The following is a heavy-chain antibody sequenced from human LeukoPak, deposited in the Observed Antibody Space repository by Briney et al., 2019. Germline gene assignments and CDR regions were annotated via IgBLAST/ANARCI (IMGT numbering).Heavy chain of an antibody. CDR1: GGSFSGYY. CDR2: INHSGST. J-gene: IGHJ4*02. Sequence: SETLSLTCAVYGGSFSGYYWSWLRQPPGKGLEWIGEINHSGSTNYNPSLTSRGTISVDTSKNQFSLKLSSVTAADTAVYYCARFRNGVVPAARGLFDYWGQGTLVTVSS. V-gene: IGHV4-34*01. CDR3: ARFRNGVVPAARGLFDY. D-gene: IGHD2-2*01.